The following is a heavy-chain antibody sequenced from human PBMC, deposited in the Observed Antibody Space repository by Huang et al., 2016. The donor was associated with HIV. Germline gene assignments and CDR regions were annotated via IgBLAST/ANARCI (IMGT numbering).Heavy chain of an antibody. CDR1: GFTFNHFG. J-gene: IGHJ4*02. CDR2: ISYDGSSG. D-gene: IGHD2-15*01. CDR3: AKESRWYSDLDN. V-gene: IGHV3-30*18. Sequence: QVQLVESGGGVVQPGRSLRLSWVASGFTFNHFGMHWVRQAPGKGLEWVAVISYDGSSGRYSESGKGRFTISRDNPMDTLYLQMNSLRPDDTAVYYCAKESRWYSDLDNWGQGTLVTVSS.